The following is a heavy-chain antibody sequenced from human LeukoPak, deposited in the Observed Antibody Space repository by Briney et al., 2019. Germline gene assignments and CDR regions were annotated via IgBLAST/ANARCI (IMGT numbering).Heavy chain of an antibody. V-gene: IGHV1-46*01. CDR3: ARDQEAYDY. CDR2: IYPRDGST. Sequence: ASVKVSCKASGYSFTSNYIHWVRQAPGQGLGWMGMIYPRDGSTSYAQKFQGRITVTRDTSTSTVHMELSGLRSEDTAVYYCARDQEAYDYWGQGTLVTVSS. CDR1: GYSFTSNY. J-gene: IGHJ4*02.